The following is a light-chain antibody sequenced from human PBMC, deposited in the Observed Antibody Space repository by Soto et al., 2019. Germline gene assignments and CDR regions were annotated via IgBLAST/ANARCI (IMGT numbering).Light chain of an antibody. CDR2: GAS. J-gene: IGKJ1*01. Sequence: EIVMTQSPAILSVSPGDRATLSCRAGQSVSNNLAWYQQKPGQAPRLLIYGASNRATGIPDRFSGSGSGTDFTLTISRLEPEDFAVYYCQQYGSSGTFGQGTKVDIK. CDR3: QQYGSSGT. CDR1: QSVSNN. V-gene: IGKV3-20*01.